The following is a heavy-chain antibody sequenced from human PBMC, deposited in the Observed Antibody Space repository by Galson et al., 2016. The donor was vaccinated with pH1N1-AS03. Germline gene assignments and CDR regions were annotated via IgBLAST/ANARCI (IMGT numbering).Heavy chain of an antibody. CDR3: ARHGCMSTSCPPGD. J-gene: IGHJ4*02. V-gene: IGHV4-39*07. CDR2: LYYSGST. CDR1: GGSVSRSFYY. D-gene: IGHD2-2*01. Sequence: ETLSLTCTVSGGSVSRSFYYWGWIRQPPGKGLEWIGSLYYSGSTYYNPSLKRRVTMSVDTSKNQFYLHLSSVAAADTAVYYCARHGCMSTSCPPGDWGQGTLLTVSS.